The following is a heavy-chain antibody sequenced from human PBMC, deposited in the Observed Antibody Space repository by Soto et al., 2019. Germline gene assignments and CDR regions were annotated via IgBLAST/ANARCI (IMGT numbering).Heavy chain of an antibody. CDR2: IYHSGTT. CDR3: ARDLLVFGSSGFHF. V-gene: IGHV4-30-4*01. J-gene: IGHJ5*01. CDR1: GDPIGSGDFY. Sequence: QVQLQESGPGLVKASQTLSLNCTVSGDPIGSGDFYWTWIRQTPGRGLEWIGNIYHSGTTSYNPSLESRISISIDTSRNVFSLSLASVTVADTAVYFCARDLLVFGSSGFHFWGRGILVTVAS. D-gene: IGHD3-22*01.